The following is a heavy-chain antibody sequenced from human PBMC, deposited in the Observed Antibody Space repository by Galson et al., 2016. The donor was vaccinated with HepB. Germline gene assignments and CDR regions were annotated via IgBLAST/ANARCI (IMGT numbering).Heavy chain of an antibody. CDR2: ISSSRSYI. CDR3: ASLFSAAVAGYWYFDL. CDR1: GFTFRSYS. Sequence: SLRLSCAASGFTFRSYSMNWVRQAPGKGLEWVSSISSSRSYIYYADSVTGRFTISRDNAKNSLYLQMNSLRAKDTAVYYCASLFSAAVAGYWYFDLWGRGTLVTVSS. V-gene: IGHV3-21*01. D-gene: IGHD6-19*01. J-gene: IGHJ2*01.